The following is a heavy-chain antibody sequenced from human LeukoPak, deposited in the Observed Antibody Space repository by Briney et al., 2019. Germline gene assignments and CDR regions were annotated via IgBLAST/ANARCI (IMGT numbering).Heavy chain of an antibody. J-gene: IGHJ4*02. CDR2: ISSSSSYI. Sequence: GGSLRLSCAASGFTFSSYEMNWVRQAPGKGLEWVSYISSSSSYIYYADSVKGRFTISRDNAKNSLYLQMNSLRADDTAVYYCARGGNSGYDVGTFDYWGQGTLVTVSS. CDR3: ARGGNSGYDVGTFDY. D-gene: IGHD5-12*01. V-gene: IGHV3-21*05. CDR1: GFTFSSYE.